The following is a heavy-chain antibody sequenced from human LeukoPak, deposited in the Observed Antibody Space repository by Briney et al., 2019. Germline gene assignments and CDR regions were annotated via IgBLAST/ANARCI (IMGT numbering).Heavy chain of an antibody. D-gene: IGHD3-3*01. CDR1: GFTFDDYA. V-gene: IGHV3-43D*03. J-gene: IGHJ4*02. CDR2: ISWDGGST. Sequence: PGGSLRLSCAASGFTFDDYAMHWVRQAPGKGLEWVSLISWDGGSTYYADPVKGRFTISRDNSKNSLYLQMNSLRAEDTALYYCAKNQRFLEWLLYDWGQGTLVTVSS. CDR3: AKNQRFLEWLLYD.